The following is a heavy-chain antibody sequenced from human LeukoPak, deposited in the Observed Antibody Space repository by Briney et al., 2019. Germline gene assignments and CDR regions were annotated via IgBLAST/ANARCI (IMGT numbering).Heavy chain of an antibody. J-gene: IGHJ4*02. V-gene: IGHV4-59*01. D-gene: IGHD6-13*01. CDR3: AIVVAAAGTECKN. CDR2: IYYSGST. Sequence: SETLSLTCTVSGGSISSYYWSWIRQPPGKGLEWIGYIYYSGSTNYNPSLKSRVTISVDTSKNQFSLKLSSVTAADTAVYYCAIVVAAAGTECKNWGQGTLVTVSS. CDR1: GGSISSYY.